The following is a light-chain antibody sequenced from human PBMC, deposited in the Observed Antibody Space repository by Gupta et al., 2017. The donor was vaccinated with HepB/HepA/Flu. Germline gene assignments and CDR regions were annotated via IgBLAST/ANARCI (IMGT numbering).Light chain of an antibody. V-gene: IGKV3-20*01. CDR2: GAS. CDR1: QSVSSSY. J-gene: IGKJ1*01. CDR3: QQYGSSPRGT. Sequence: EIVLTQSPGTLSLSPGARATLSCRASQSVSSSYLAWYQQKPGQAPRLLIYGASSRATGIPDRFSGSGSGTDFTLTISRLEPEDFAVYYCQQYGSSPRGTFGQGTKVEIK.